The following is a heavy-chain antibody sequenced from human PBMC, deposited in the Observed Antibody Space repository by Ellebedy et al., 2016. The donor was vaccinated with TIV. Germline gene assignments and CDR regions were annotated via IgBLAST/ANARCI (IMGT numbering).Heavy chain of an antibody. CDR3: ARDIKDSGSYPGPVDY. D-gene: IGHD1-26*01. CDR2: ISYDGSNK. CDR1: GFTFSSYA. Sequence: GGSLRLSXAASGFTFSSYAMHWVRQAPGKGLEWVAVISYDGSNKYYADSVKGRFTISRDNSKNTLYLQMNSLRAEDTAVYYCARDIKDSGSYPGPVDYWGQGTLVTVSS. V-gene: IGHV3-30-3*01. J-gene: IGHJ4*02.